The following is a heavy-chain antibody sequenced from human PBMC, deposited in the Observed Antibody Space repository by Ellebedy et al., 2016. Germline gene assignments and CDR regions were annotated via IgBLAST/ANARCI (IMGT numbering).Heavy chain of an antibody. J-gene: IGHJ4*02. D-gene: IGHD5-18*01. V-gene: IGHV4-59*01. CDR2: IYYSGST. CDR1: GGSISSYY. CDR3: ARGRGYSPRRFDY. Sequence: SETLSLXCTVSGGSISSYYWSWIRQPPGKGLEWIGYIYYSGSTNYNPSLKSRVTISVDTSKNQFSLKLSSVTAADTAVYYCARGRGYSPRRFDYWGQGTLVTVSS.